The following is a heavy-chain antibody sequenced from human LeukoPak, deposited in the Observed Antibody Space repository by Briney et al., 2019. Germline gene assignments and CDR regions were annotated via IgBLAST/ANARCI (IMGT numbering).Heavy chain of an antibody. CDR2: IYYSGST. CDR3: ARTRLLLSDY. D-gene: IGHD2/OR15-2a*01. V-gene: IGHV4-59*01. J-gene: IGHJ4*02. CDR1: GGSISSYY. Sequence: SETLSLTCTVSGGSISSYYWSWIRQPPGKGLEWIGYIYYSGSTNYNPSLKSRVTISVDTSKNQFSLKLSSVTAADTAVYYCARTRLLLSDYWGQGTLVTVSS.